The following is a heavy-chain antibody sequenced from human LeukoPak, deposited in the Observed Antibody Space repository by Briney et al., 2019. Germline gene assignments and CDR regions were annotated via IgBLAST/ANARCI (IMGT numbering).Heavy chain of an antibody. CDR3: ARVVGTDEGADY. J-gene: IGHJ4*02. CDR1: GFTFRHYW. CDR2: IKPDGSEK. D-gene: IGHD1-7*01. V-gene: IGHV3-7*04. Sequence: GGSLRLSCAASGFTFRHYWMNWVREASGKGLEWVANIKPDGSEKRYADSVKGRFTISRDNAENSLYLQMNSLRAEDTAVYYCARVVGTDEGADYWGQGTLVTVSS.